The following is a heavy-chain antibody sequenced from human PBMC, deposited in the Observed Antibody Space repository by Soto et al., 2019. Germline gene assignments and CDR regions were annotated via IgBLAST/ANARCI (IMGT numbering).Heavy chain of an antibody. CDR2: ISRSSSNI. CDR3: ARVFTVFGLISTNYYYGMDV. J-gene: IGHJ6*02. D-gene: IGHD3-3*01. CDR1: GFSFSNYS. Sequence: PGGSLRLSCAAFGFSFSNYSMNWVRQAPGKGLEWVSSISRSSSNIYYSDSVRGRFTISRDNAKNSLYLQMDTLRVEDTAVYYCARVFTVFGLISTNYYYGMDVGGQGTTVTVSS. V-gene: IGHV3-21*01.